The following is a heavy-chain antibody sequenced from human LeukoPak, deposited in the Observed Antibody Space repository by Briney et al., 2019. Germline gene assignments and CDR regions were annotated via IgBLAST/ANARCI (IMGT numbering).Heavy chain of an antibody. CDR1: GYSISSGDYY. Sequence: PSETLSLTCAVSGYSISSGDYYWSWIRQPPGKGLEWIGYIYYSGSTYYNPSLKSRVTISVDTSKNQFSLKLSSVTAADTAVYYCARGVDSGDNNWFDPWGQGTLVTVSS. CDR3: ARGVDSGDNNWFDP. CDR2: IYYSGST. D-gene: IGHD1-26*01. J-gene: IGHJ5*02. V-gene: IGHV4-30-4*08.